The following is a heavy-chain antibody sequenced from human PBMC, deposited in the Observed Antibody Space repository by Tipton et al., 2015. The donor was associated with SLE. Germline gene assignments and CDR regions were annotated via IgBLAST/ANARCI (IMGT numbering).Heavy chain of an antibody. V-gene: IGHV1-46*01. CDR3: ARTGVPPDVDVVPDATYTTTVGVPDYYYYHHMDV. J-gene: IGHJ6*03. D-gene: IGHD2-2*01. CDR1: GYAFSSYY. Sequence: QVQLVQSGAEVKMPGASVKVSCKASGYAFSSYYLHWVRQAPGQGLDWMGRINPSSGFTTYGQKFQGRLTVTRDTSTRTLYMELTRLRSEDTAVYFCARTGVPPDVDVVPDATYTTTVGVPDYYYYHHMDVWGQGTTVTVSS. CDR2: INPSSGFT.